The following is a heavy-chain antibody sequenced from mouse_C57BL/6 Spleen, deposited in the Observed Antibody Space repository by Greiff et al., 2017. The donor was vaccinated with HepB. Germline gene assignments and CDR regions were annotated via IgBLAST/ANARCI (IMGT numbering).Heavy chain of an antibody. J-gene: IGHJ2*01. D-gene: IGHD2-3*01. Sequence: QVQLQRPGAELVRPGTSVKLSCKASGYTFTSYWMHWVKQRPGQGLEWIGVIDPSDSYTNYNQKFKGKATLTVDTSSSTAYMQLSSLTSEDSAVYYCARVGGGYYDYWGQGTTLTVSS. V-gene: IGHV1-59*01. CDR1: GYTFTSYW. CDR3: ARVGGGYYDY. CDR2: IDPSDSYT.